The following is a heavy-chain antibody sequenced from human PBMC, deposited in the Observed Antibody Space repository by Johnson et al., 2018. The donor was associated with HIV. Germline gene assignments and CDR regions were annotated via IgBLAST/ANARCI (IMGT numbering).Heavy chain of an antibody. V-gene: IGHV3-23*04. CDR3: ARESLDAFDI. CDR1: GFTFSNYA. Sequence: VQLVESGGGLVQPGGSLRLSCAASGFTFSNYAMSWVRQAPGKGLEWVSSISGSGGSKYYADSAKGRFTISRDNSKNTLYLQMNSLRAEDTAVHYCARESLDAFDIWGQGTMVTVSS. J-gene: IGHJ3*02. CDR2: ISGSGGSK.